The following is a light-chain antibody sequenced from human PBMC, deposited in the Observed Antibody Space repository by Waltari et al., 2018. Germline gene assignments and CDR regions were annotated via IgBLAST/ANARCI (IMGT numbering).Light chain of an antibody. CDR2: DVS. CDR1: SRDIGRYDM. V-gene: IGLV2-23*02. Sequence: QSALTQPAAVSGSPGQSVTISCTGASRDIGRYDMVSWYQQHPGNAPKLVISDVSKRPSGFSDRFSGSKSGDTASLTISGLQFEDEADYYCCSYAGNYVWVFGGGTRLTVL. CDR3: CSYAGNYVWV. J-gene: IGLJ3*02.